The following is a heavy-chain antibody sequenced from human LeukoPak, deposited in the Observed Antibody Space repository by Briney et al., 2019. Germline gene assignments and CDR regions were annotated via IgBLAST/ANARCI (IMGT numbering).Heavy chain of an antibody. J-gene: IGHJ4*02. CDR2: ISAYNGNT. Sequence: ASVKVSCKASGYTFTSYDINWVRQAPGQGLEWMGWISAYNGNTNYAQKLQGRVTMTTDTSTSTAYMELRSLRSDDTAVYYCARDPPGVGSNTNDYWGQGTLVTVSS. D-gene: IGHD3-3*01. CDR3: ARDPPGVGSNTNDY. CDR1: GYTFTSYD. V-gene: IGHV1-18*01.